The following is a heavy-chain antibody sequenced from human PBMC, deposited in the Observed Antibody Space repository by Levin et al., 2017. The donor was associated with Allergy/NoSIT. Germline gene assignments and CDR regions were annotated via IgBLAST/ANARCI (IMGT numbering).Heavy chain of an antibody. CDR3: ARDRVPNDY. Sequence: GGSLRLSCAASGFIVSDSYMSWIRQAPGKGLEWVSSLSRGPPSPPSLDSLPCRFTISRDNAKNSLYLQMNSLRAEDTAIYYCARDRVPNDYWGQGTLVTVSS. V-gene: IGHV3-11*05. CDR1: GFIVSDSY. D-gene: IGHD3-10*01. CDR2: LSRGPPSP. J-gene: IGHJ4*02.